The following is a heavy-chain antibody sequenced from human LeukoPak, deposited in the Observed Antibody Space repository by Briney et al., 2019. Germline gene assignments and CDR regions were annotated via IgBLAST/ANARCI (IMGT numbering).Heavy chain of an antibody. D-gene: IGHD6-13*01. CDR2: INHSGST. J-gene: IGHJ5*02. CDR1: GGSFSGYY. Sequence: SETLSLTCAVYGGSFSGYYWSWIRQPPGKGLDWIGEINHSGSTNYNPSLKSRVTISVDTSKNQFSLKLSSVTAADTAVYYCARALYSSTSFDPWGQGTLVTVSS. CDR3: ARALYSSTSFDP. V-gene: IGHV4-34*01.